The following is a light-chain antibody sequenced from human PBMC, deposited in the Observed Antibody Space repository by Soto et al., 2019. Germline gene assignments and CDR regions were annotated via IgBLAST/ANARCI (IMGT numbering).Light chain of an antibody. CDR3: QQSDISSWT. Sequence: EIVLTQSQSTLSLSPGEGANLSCRASQSLSSSYLAWYQQKPGQAPRLLIYGASSRATGIPDRFSGSVSGTDITLTISRLEPEDFAVYYGQQSDISSWTFGQGTKVEIK. CDR2: GAS. V-gene: IGKV3-20*01. J-gene: IGKJ1*01. CDR1: QSLSSSY.